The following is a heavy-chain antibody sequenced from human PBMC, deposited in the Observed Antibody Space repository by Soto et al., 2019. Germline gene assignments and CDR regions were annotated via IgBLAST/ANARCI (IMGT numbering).Heavy chain of an antibody. CDR1: GGSFRGYF. D-gene: IGHD3-16*01. CDR2: INDSGST. J-gene: IGHJ4*02. CDR3: QGGDF. Sequence: KPSETLSLTCAVSGGSFRGYFWSWIRQSPDKGLEWIGEINDSGSTYYNPSFKSRLTISVDTSKSQISLTLTSVTAADSAVYYCQGGDFWGQGTRVTVYS. V-gene: IGHV4-34*01.